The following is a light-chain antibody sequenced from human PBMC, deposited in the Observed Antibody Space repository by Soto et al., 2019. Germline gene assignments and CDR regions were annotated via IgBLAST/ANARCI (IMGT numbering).Light chain of an antibody. CDR3: LQYGSSPL. CDR2: GAS. CDR1: QSVTTN. Sequence: EIVMTHSPATLSVSPGERATLSCRASQSVTTNMAWYQQKPGQAPRLLIYGASTRATGIPARFSGSGSGTDFTLTISSLQSEDFAVYYCLQYGSSPLFGQGTRLEIK. J-gene: IGKJ5*01. V-gene: IGKV3-15*01.